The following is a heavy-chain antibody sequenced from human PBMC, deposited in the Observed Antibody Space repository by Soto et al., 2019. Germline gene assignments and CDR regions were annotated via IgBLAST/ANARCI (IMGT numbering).Heavy chain of an antibody. J-gene: IGHJ4*02. CDR2: VYYSGST. CDR1: GGSIRSGSHY. Sequence: SETLSLTCTVSGGSIRSGSHYWSWVRQHPGKGLEWIGYVYYSGSTYYNPSLKSRITISISTSKNQFSLKLTSVTAADTAVYYCAREGGDGIDYWGQGTLVTVYS. D-gene: IGHD3-16*01. CDR3: AREGGDGIDY. V-gene: IGHV4-31*03.